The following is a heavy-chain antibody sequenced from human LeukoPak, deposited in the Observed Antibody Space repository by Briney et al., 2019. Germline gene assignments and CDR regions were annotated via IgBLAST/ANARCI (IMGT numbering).Heavy chain of an antibody. CDR2: IIPIFATR. CDR1: GDTFISYV. J-gene: IGHJ5*02. V-gene: IGHV1-69*05. Sequence: GSSVKVSCKASGDTFISYVITWVRQAPGQGLEWMGGIIPIFATRNYAQKFQGRVTITMDDSTSTAYMELSNLRSEDTALYYCARDAIDYGNYRGKGCFDPWGQGTLVTVSS. D-gene: IGHD4-11*01. CDR3: ARDAIDYGNYRGKGCFDP.